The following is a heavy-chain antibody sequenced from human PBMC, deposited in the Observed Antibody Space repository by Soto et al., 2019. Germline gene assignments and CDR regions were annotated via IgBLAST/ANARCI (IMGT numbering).Heavy chain of an antibody. V-gene: IGHV3-30*18. J-gene: IGHJ6*02. Sequence: GGSLRLSCAASGFTFSSYGMHWVRQAPGKGLEWVAVISYDGSNKYYADSVKGRFTISRDNSKNTLYLQMNSLRAEDTAVYYCAKEGYYGSGSYGWYYYYGMDVWGQGTTVTVS. CDR3: AKEGYYGSGSYGWYYYYGMDV. D-gene: IGHD3-10*01. CDR1: GFTFSSYG. CDR2: ISYDGSNK.